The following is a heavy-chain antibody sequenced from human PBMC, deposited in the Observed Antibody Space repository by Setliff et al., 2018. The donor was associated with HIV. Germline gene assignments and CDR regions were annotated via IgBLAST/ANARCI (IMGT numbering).Heavy chain of an antibody. J-gene: IGHJ4*02. CDR1: GGSFSGYY. CDR3: ARVGYYDSSFDY. CDR2: INHSGST. V-gene: IGHV4-34*01. Sequence: PSETLSLTCAVYGGSFSGYYWSWIRQPPGKGLEWIGEINHSGSTKYNPSLKSRVTISIDSSKNQFSLKLSSVTAADTAVYYCARVGYYDSSFDYWGQGTLVTVSS. D-gene: IGHD3-22*01.